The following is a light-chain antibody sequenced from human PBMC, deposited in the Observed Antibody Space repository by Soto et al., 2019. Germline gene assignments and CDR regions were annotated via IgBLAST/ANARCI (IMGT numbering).Light chain of an antibody. CDR2: DTS. CDR1: QNVHSN. Sequence: EVVMTQSPATLSVSPGDGATLSCRASQNVHSNLAWYQQKPGQAPRLLIYDTSTRATDIPFWFSGGRSGTEITLTSSSLQSKDLSVSYCQQYNNWPLTIGGATKVEIK. CDR3: QQYNNWPLT. J-gene: IGKJ4*01. V-gene: IGKV3-15*01.